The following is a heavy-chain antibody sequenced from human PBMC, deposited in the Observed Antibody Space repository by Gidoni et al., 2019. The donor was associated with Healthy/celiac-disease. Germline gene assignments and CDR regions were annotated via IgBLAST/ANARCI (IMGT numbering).Heavy chain of an antibody. CDR3: AREAIVVVPADHQYFDY. D-gene: IGHD2-2*01. CDR1: GGTFSSYA. CDR2: IIPIFVTA. J-gene: IGHJ4*02. V-gene: IGHV1-69*01. Sequence: QVQLVQSGAEVKKPGSSVKVSCKASGGTFSSYAISWVRQAPVQGLEWRGGIIPIFVTANYAQKFQGRVTITADESTSTAYMELSSLRSEDTAVYYCAREAIVVVPADHQYFDYWGQGTLVTVSS.